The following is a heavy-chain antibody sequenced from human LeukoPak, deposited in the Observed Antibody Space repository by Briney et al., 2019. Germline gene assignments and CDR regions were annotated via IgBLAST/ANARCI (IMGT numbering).Heavy chain of an antibody. CDR1: GGSISRGSYY. J-gene: IGHJ5*02. D-gene: IGHD3-22*01. Sequence: PSQTLSLTCTVSGGSISRGSYYWSWIRQPAGKGLEWIGRIYTSGSTNYNPSLKSRVTISVDTSKNQFSLKLSSVTAADTAVYYCARDDSSGYWKGNWFDPWGQGTLVTVSS. CDR3: ARDDSSGYWKGNWFDP. V-gene: IGHV4-61*02. CDR2: IYTSGST.